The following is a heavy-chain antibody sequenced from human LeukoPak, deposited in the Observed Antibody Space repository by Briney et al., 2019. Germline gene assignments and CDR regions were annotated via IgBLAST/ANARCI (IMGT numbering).Heavy chain of an antibody. D-gene: IGHD2-15*01. V-gene: IGHV1-46*01. CDR2: INPSGGTT. Sequence: ASVKVSCKASGYTFTNYYIHWVRQAPGQGLEWLGIINPSGGTTIYAQNFQGRVSMTRDTSTSTVYMDLSSLRSEDTAVYYCAKDLLAAPKIDYYYYGMDVWGQGTTVTVSS. CDR3: AKDLLAAPKIDYYYYGMDV. J-gene: IGHJ6*02. CDR1: GYTFTNYY.